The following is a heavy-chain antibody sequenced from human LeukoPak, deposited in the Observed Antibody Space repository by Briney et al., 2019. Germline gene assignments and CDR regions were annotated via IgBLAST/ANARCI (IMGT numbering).Heavy chain of an antibody. J-gene: IGHJ4*02. V-gene: IGHV1-69*04. CDR1: GGTFSSYA. Sequence: SVKVSCKASGGTFSSYAISWVRQAPGQGLEWMGRIIPILGIANYAQEFQGRVTITADKSTSTAYMELSSLRSEDTAVYYCARWMYYYDSSGSHFDYWGQGTLVTVSS. CDR2: IIPILGIA. D-gene: IGHD3-22*01. CDR3: ARWMYYYDSSGSHFDY.